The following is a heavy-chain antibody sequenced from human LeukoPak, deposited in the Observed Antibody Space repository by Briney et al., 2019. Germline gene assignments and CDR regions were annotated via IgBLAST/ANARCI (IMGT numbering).Heavy chain of an antibody. CDR2: ISYDGSNK. CDR3: ARDDAERGTDYYDSSGYYPAPDY. V-gene: IGHV3-30*04. J-gene: IGHJ4*02. CDR1: GFTFSSYA. D-gene: IGHD3-22*01. Sequence: GGSLRLSCAASGFTFSSYAMHWVRQAPSKGLEWVAVISYDGSNKYYADSVKGRFTISRDNSKNTLYLQMNSPRAEDTAVYYCARDDAERGTDYYDSSGYYPAPDYWGQGTLVTVSS.